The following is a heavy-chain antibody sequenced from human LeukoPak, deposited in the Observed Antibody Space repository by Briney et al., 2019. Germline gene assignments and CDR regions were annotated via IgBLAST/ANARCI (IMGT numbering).Heavy chain of an antibody. CDR1: EGTFSSYA. V-gene: IGHV1-69*05. D-gene: IGHD3-9*01. CDR2: IIPIFGTA. Sequence: SVKVSCKASEGTFSSYAISWVRQAPGQGLEWMGGIIPIFGTANYAQKFQGRVTITTDESTSTAYMELSSLRSEDTAVYYCARANYDILTGYYNSPNWFDPWGQGTLVTVSS. CDR3: ARANYDILTGYYNSPNWFDP. J-gene: IGHJ5*02.